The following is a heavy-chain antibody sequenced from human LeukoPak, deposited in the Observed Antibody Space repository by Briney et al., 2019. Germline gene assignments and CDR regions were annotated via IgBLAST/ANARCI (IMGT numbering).Heavy chain of an antibody. CDR1: GFTLSNFG. CDR3: VIWRLAQDFDH. Sequence: GGSLRLSCEGSGFTLSNFGIQWVRQAPGKGLQWVAFIRSHGGDKYYEDSVKGRFIVSRDNSKKIVYLEVNSLTAEDTGVYYCVIWRLAQDFDHWGHGSLVIVYS. CDR2: IRSHGGDK. D-gene: IGHD3-3*01. V-gene: IGHV3-30*02. J-gene: IGHJ4*01.